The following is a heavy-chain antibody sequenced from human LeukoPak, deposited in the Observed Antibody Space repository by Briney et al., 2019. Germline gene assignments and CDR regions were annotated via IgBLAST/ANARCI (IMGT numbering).Heavy chain of an antibody. V-gene: IGHV3-21*01. Sequence: PGGSLRLSCAASGFTFSNYGMNWVRQAPGKGLDWVSSISSSSYIYYADSVKGRFTISRDNAKNSLYLQMNSLRAEDTAVYYCASDGIVASGMDVWAKGPRSPSPQ. J-gene: IGHJ6*04. D-gene: IGHD3-22*01. CDR2: ISSSSYI. CDR3: ASDGIVASGMDV. CDR1: GFTFSNYG.